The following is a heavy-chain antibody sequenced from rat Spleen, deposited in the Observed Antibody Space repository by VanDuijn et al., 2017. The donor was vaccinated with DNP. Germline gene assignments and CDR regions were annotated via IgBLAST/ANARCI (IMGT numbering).Heavy chain of an antibody. Sequence: EVQLVESGGGLVQPGRSLKLSCAASGFTFSAYYMAWVRQTPAKGLEWVAYITYDGGGTYYRDSVKGRFTISRDNAKSTLYLQMNSLRSEDMATYYCARAADFDYWGQGVMVTVSS. J-gene: IGHJ2*01. CDR1: GFTFSAYY. V-gene: IGHV5-22*01. CDR3: ARAADFDY. CDR2: ITYDGGGT.